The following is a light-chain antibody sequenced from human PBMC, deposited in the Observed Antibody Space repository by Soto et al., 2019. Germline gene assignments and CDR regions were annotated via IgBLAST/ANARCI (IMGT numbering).Light chain of an antibody. CDR2: DAS. CDR1: QDISNY. J-gene: IGKJ4*01. V-gene: IGKV1-33*01. CDR3: QQYDNLLSSSLT. Sequence: DIQMTQSPSSLSASVGDRVTITCQASQDISNYLNWYQQKPGKAPTLLIYDASNLETGVPSRFSGSGSGTDFTFTISSLQPEDIATYYCQQYDNLLSSSLTFGGGTKVEIK.